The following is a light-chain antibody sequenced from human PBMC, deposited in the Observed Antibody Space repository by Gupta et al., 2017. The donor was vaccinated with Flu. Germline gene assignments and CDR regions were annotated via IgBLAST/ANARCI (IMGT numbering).Light chain of an antibody. CDR2: DAS. CDR3: QQRSDRPPWT. Sequence: TVLSQSPATLSLSPGERATLSCRASQSISNYLAWYQQKPSQAPRLLIYDASNRATGIPARFSGGGSGTDFTLTISSLEPEDFAVYYCQQRSDRPPWTFGQGTRVEIK. V-gene: IGKV3-11*01. CDR1: QSISNY. J-gene: IGKJ5*01.